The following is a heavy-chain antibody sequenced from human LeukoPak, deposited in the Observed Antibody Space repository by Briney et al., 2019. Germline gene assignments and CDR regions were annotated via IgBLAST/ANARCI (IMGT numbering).Heavy chain of an antibody. CDR2: ISGSGGST. CDR3: AKGENYDILTGYYGYYYYGMDV. V-gene: IGHV3-23*01. D-gene: IGHD3-9*01. J-gene: IGHJ6*04. Sequence: GGSLTLSCAASGFTFSNYARSWVRQAPGKGLEWISTISGSGGSTYYADSVKGRFTISRDNSKNTLYLQMNSLRAEDTAVYYCAKGENYDILTGYYGYYYYGMDVWGKGTTVTVSS. CDR1: GFTFSNYA.